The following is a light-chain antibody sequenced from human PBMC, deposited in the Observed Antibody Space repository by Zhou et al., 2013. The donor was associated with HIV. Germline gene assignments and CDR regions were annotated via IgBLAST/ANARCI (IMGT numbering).Light chain of an antibody. CDR1: QSIDNY. CDR3: QRTYNAP. V-gene: IGKV1-39*01. J-gene: IGKJ3*01. CDR2: SAS. Sequence: DIQMTQSPSSLSASVGGSVSITCRASQSIDNYLNWYQQTPGRAPKLLISSASNLRSGVPSRFSGSGSGTNLTLTISSLQPEDAATYYGQRTYNAPFGPGTKVDIK.